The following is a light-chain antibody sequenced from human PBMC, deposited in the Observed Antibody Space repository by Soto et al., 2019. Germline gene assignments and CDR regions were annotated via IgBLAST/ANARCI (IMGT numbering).Light chain of an antibody. V-gene: IGLV2-11*01. CDR1: TSDVGGYDY. Sequence: QSALTQPRSVSGSPGQSVTISCTGTTSDVGGYDYVSWYQQHPGKAPKLMIYDVSKRPSGVPDRFSGSKSGNMASLTISGLQAEDEADYYCCSYAGGYTFGVFGGGTKLTVL. CDR2: DVS. CDR3: CSYAGGYTFGV. J-gene: IGLJ2*01.